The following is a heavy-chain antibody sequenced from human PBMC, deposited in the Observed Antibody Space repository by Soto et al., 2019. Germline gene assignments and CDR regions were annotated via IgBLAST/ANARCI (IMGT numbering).Heavy chain of an antibody. D-gene: IGHD3-9*01. J-gene: IGHJ5*02. CDR3: ARGNDILTGYYRRKNWFDP. Sequence: SETLSLTCTVSGGSISSYYWSWIRQPPGKGLEWIGYIYYSGSTNYNPSLKSRVTISVDTSKNQFSLKLSSVTAADTAVYYCARGNDILTGYYRRKNWFDPWGQGTPVTVSS. CDR2: IYYSGST. CDR1: GGSISSYY. V-gene: IGHV4-59*01.